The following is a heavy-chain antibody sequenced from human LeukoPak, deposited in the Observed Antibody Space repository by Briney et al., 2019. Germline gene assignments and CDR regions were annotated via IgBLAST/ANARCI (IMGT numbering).Heavy chain of an antibody. CDR1: GFTFSSYA. V-gene: IGHV3-64*04. Sequence: GGSLRLSCSASGFTFSSYAMHWVRQAPGKGLEYVSALSSDGGNTYYADSVTGRFTISRDNSKNTLYLQMNSLRADDTAVYYCAKCASNSHYYGMDVWGQGTPVTVSS. J-gene: IGHJ6*02. CDR3: AKCASNSHYYGMDV. D-gene: IGHD4-11*01. CDR2: LSSDGGNT.